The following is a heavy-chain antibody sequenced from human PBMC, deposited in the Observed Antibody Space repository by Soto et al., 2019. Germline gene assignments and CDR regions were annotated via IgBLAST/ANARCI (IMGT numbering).Heavy chain of an antibody. J-gene: IGHJ5*02. CDR1: GFIFSSYG. CDR2: ISSNGGST. CDR3: ARLIALAGRNWFDP. D-gene: IGHD6-19*01. Sequence: ESGGGLVQPGGSLRLSCAASGFIFSSYGMYWVRQAPGKGLEYVSAISSNGGSTYYANSVKGRFTISRDNSKNTLYLQMGSLRPEDMAVYYCARLIALAGRNWFDPWGQGTLVTVSS. V-gene: IGHV3-64*01.